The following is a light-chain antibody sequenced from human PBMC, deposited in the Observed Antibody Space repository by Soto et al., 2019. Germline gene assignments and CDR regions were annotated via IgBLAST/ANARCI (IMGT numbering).Light chain of an antibody. CDR3: QQYNNWPPYT. CDR1: QRVSSN. J-gene: IGKJ2*01. Sequence: EIVMTQSPATLSVSPGERATLSCRASQRVSSNLAWYQQKPGQAPRLLIYGASTRATGIPARFSGSGSGTEFTLTIRRLQSEDFAVYYCQQYNNWPPYTFGQGTKLEIK. V-gene: IGKV3-15*01. CDR2: GAS.